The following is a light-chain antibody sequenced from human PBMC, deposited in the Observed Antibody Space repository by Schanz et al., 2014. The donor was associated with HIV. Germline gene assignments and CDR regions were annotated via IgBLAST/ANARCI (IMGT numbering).Light chain of an antibody. V-gene: IGLV1-51*01. CDR2: VNH. J-gene: IGLJ2*01. CDR1: AFNIGQNY. Sequence: QSVLTQPPSMSAAPGQRVTISCAGSAFNIGQNYVSWFQQFPGPAPKLLIYVNHQRPSDIPDRFSGSKTGTSATLAIVGLQTGDEADYCCATWDRTLSAVVFGGGAKLTVL. CDR3: ATWDRTLSAVV.